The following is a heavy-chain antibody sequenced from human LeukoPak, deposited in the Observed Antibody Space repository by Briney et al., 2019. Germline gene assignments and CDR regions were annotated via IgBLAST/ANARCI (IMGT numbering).Heavy chain of an antibody. J-gene: IGHJ6*04. D-gene: IGHD2-2*01. V-gene: IGHV3-30*04. Sequence: GRSLRLSCAASGFTFSSYAMHWVRQAPGKGLAWVAVISYDGSNKYYADSVKGRFTISRDNSKNTVYLQMNSLRAEDTAVYYCARDSKRVVPAAHYYYYYGMDVWGKGTTVTVSS. CDR3: ARDSKRVVPAAHYYYYYGMDV. CDR2: ISYDGSNK. CDR1: GFTFSSYA.